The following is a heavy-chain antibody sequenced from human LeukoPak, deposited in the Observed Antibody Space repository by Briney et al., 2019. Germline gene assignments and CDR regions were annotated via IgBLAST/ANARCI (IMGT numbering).Heavy chain of an antibody. V-gene: IGHV3-49*03. Sequence: GGSLRLSCTTSGFTFGDYAVSWFRQAPGKGLEWVGFISSKAYGGTTEYAASVKDRFSLSRDDSKSIAYLQMNSLKTEDTAVYHCARPAVRGTYDFDPWGQGTLVTVSS. CDR3: ARPAVRGTYDFDP. CDR2: ISSKAYGGTT. J-gene: IGHJ5*02. D-gene: IGHD6-6*01. CDR1: GFTFGDYA.